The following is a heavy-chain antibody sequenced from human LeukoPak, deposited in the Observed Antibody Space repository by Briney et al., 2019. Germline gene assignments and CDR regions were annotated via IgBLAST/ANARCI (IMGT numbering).Heavy chain of an antibody. V-gene: IGHV1-58*01. CDR1: GLTFTSSA. CDR2: IVVGSSNT. J-gene: IGHJ3*02. CDR3: AAAQADIVVVPAAIDAFDI. D-gene: IGHD2-2*02. Sequence: SVKVSCKASGLTFTSSAVQWVRQARGQRLEWIGWIVVGSSNTNYAQKFQERVTITRDMSTSTAYMELSSLRSEDTAVYYCAAAQADIVVVPAAIDAFDIWGQGTMVTVSS.